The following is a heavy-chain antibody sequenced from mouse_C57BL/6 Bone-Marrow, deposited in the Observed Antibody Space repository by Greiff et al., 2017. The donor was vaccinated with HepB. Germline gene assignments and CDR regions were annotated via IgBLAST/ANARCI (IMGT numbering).Heavy chain of an antibody. V-gene: IGHV1-76*01. CDR3: ARGGGDYDGYAMDY. J-gene: IGHJ4*01. CDR1: GYTFTDYY. Sequence: VQLQQSGAELVRPGASVKLSCKASGYTFTDYYINWVKQRPGQGLEWIARIYPGSGNTYYNEKFKGKATLTAEKSSSTAYMQLSSLTSEDSAVYICARGGGDYDGYAMDYSGQGTSVTVSS. CDR2: IYPGSGNT. D-gene: IGHD2-4*01.